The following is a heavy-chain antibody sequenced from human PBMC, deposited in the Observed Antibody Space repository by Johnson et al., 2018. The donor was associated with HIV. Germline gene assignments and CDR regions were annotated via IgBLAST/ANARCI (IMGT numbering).Heavy chain of an antibody. D-gene: IGHD1-26*01. CDR3: ARVEWELDAFDI. Sequence: MQLAESGGGLVQSGGSLRLSCAASGFTFSNHWMHWVRQAPGKGLVWVSRINSDGSSRNYADSVRGRFTISRDNAKNTLYLQMNSLRAEDTAVYYCARVEWELDAFDIWGQGTMVTVSS. J-gene: IGHJ3*02. V-gene: IGHV3-74*02. CDR1: GFTFSNHW. CDR2: INSDGSSR.